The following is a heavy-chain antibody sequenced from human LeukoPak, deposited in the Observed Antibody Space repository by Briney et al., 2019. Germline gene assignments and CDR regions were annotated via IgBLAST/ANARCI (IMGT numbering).Heavy chain of an antibody. J-gene: IGHJ3*02. V-gene: IGHV2-5*01. CDR2: IYWNDDR. D-gene: IGHD4-17*01. Sequence: SGPTLVNPTQTLTLTCTFSGFSLSTSGVGVGWIRQPPGKALEWLALIYWNDDRRYSPSLKSRLTITKDTSKNQVVLTMTNMDPVDTATYYCAHSGTVTTPHDAFDIWGQGTMVTVSS. CDR3: AHSGTVTTPHDAFDI. CDR1: GFSLSTSGVG.